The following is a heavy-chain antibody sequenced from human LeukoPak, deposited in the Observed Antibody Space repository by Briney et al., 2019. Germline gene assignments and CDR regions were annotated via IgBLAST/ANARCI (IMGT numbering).Heavy chain of an antibody. CDR3: AKDSITIFGVVIIREGYFDY. V-gene: IGHV3-53*01. CDR1: GFTVSSNY. Sequence: GGSLRLSCAASGFTVSSNYMSWVRQAPGKGLEWVSVIYSGGSTYYADSVKGRFTISRDNSKNTLYLQMNSLRAEDTAVYYCAKDSITIFGVVIIREGYFDYWGQGTLVTVSS. CDR2: IYSGGST. J-gene: IGHJ4*02. D-gene: IGHD3-3*01.